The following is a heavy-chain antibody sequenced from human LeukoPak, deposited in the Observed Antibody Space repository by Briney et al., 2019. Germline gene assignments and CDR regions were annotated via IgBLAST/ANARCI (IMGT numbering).Heavy chain of an antibody. V-gene: IGHV3-30-3*01. CDR2: ISYDGSNK. CDR3: ARISTLAGYAFDI. CDR1: GFTFSSYA. Sequence: PGRSLRLSCAASGFTFSSYAMPWVRQAPGKGLEWVAVISYDGSNKSYADSVKGRFTISRDNSKNTLYLQMNSLRAEDTAVYYCARISTLAGYAFDIWGQGTMVTVSS. D-gene: IGHD3-3*02. J-gene: IGHJ3*02.